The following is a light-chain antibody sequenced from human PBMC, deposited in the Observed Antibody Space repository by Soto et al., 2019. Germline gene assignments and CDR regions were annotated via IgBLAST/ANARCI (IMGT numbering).Light chain of an antibody. J-gene: IGKJ1*01. CDR1: QSISTW. V-gene: IGKV1-5*01. CDR3: QQYSTNTWT. CDR2: DAS. Sequence: DIPMTQSPSTLSASIGDRVTITCRASQSISTWLAWYQQKPGKAPKLLIYDASSLESGVPSRFSGSGSGTEFTVTISSLQPDDFATYYCQQYSTNTWTFGQGTKVEIK.